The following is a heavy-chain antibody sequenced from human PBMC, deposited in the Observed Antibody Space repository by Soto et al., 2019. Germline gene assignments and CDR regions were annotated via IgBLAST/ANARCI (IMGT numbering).Heavy chain of an antibody. CDR1: GGSISSYY. CDR2: SYYTGRA. D-gene: IGHD3-10*01. CDR3: GRALLRGPREYYFGMDV. J-gene: IGHJ6*02. Sequence: SETLSLPCTVSGGSISSYYWTWIRQPQGAGLGWIASSYYTGRADYNPSLKSRITWSLASSRTQFSRKLRSVTAADSAVYSCGRALLRGPREYYFGMDVWGQGARVSVS. V-gene: IGHV4-59*01.